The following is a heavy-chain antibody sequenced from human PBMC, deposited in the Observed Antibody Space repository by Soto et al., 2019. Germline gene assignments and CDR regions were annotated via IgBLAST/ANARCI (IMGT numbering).Heavy chain of an antibody. Sequence: GGSLRLSCAASGFTFSSYEMNWVRQAPGKGLEWVSYISSSGSTIYYAGSVKGRFTISRDNAKNSLYLQMNSLRAEDTAVYYCARESGSYFYYFDYWGQGTLVTVSS. D-gene: IGHD1-26*01. CDR1: GFTFSSYE. V-gene: IGHV3-48*03. CDR3: ARESGSYFYYFDY. CDR2: ISSSGSTI. J-gene: IGHJ4*02.